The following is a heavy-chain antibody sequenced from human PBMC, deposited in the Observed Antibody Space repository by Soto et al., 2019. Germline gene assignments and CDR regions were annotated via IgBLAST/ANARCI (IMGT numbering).Heavy chain of an antibody. CDR1: GYSFTDYH. Sequence: VASVKVSCKASGYSFTDYHIHWVRQAPGQGLEWLGRINPESGGTSTAQKFQGWVTMTTDTSISTASMELTRLTSDDTAIYYCARGDSTDCSNGVCSFFYNHDMDVWGQGTTVTVSS. D-gene: IGHD2-8*01. V-gene: IGHV1-2*04. CDR2: INPESGGT. J-gene: IGHJ6*02. CDR3: ARGDSTDCSNGVCSFFYNHDMDV.